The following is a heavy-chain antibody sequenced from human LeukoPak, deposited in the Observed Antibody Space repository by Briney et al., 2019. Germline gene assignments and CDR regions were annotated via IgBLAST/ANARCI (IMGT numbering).Heavy chain of an antibody. CDR1: GFTFSSYS. J-gene: IGHJ4*02. V-gene: IGHV3-21*04. Sequence: GGSLRLSCAASGFTFSSYSMNWVRQAPGKGLEWVSSISSSSSYIYYADSVKGRFTISRDNAKNSLYLQMNSLRAEDTAVYYCARGVIATGGNDFDYWGQGTLVTVSS. D-gene: IGHD6-13*01. CDR3: ARGVIATGGNDFDY. CDR2: ISSSSSYI.